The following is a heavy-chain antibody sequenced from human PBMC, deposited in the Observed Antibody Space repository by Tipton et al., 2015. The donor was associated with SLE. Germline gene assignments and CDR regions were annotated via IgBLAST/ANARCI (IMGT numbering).Heavy chain of an antibody. V-gene: IGHV4-4*08. J-gene: IGHJ5*02. D-gene: IGHD2-8*01. Sequence: GLVKPSETLSLNCSVSGGSVSGKHWSWIRQPPGKGLEWIAYIYTRGSTSYNPSLKSRATISLDTSKNHFSLKLSSVTAADTAVYYCARHDTNSGRNWFDPWGQGTLVTVSS. CDR3: ARHDTNSGRNWFDP. CDR2: IYTRGST. CDR1: GGSVSGKH.